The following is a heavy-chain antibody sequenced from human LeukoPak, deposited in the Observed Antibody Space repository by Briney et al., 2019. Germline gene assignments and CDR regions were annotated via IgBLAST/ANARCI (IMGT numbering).Heavy chain of an antibody. CDR3: ARALAAASHTSFDY. CDR2: IYAGGST. J-gene: IGHJ4*02. Sequence: GGSLRLSCAASGFTVSSDYMSWVRQAPGKGLEWVSIIYAGGSTYYADSVKGRFIASRDNSKNTVYLQINSLRAEDTAVYYCARALAAASHTSFDYWGQGTLVTVTS. D-gene: IGHD6-13*01. V-gene: IGHV3-66*01. CDR1: GFTVSSDY.